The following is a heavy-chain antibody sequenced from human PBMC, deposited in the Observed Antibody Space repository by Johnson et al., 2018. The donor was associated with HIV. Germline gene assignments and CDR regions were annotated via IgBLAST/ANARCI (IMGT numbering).Heavy chain of an antibody. Sequence: EVQLVESGGGLVQPGGSLRLSCEASGFRFDSYWMSWVRQAPGKGLEFVANIKEDGSDRSYVDSVKGRFTISRDNAKNSLYLQMNSLRTEDTALYYCARELSSSDLFDAFDIWGQGTMVTVSS. J-gene: IGHJ3*02. D-gene: IGHD6-6*01. CDR3: ARELSSSDLFDAFDI. V-gene: IGHV3-7*05. CDR2: IKEDGSDR. CDR1: GFRFDSYW.